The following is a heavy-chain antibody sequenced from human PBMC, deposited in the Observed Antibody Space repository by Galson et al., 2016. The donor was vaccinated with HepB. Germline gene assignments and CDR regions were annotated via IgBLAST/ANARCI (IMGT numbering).Heavy chain of an antibody. J-gene: IGHJ4*02. V-gene: IGHV3-23*01. CDR2: ISGAGVST. CDR1: GFTFSSYT. Sequence: SLRLSCAASGFTFSSYTMSWVRQAPGRGLDWVSGISGAGVSTYYADSVKGRFTISRDNSKNTLYLQMDSLRDEDTAAYYCAKGVLVTPYYQFDHWGQGALVTVSS. D-gene: IGHD3-9*01. CDR3: AKGVLVTPYYQFDH.